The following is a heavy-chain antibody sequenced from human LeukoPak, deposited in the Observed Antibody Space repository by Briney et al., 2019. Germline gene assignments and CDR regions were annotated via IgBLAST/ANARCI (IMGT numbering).Heavy chain of an antibody. J-gene: IGHJ4*02. D-gene: IGHD5-18*01. CDR2: IWYDGSNK. Sequence: GGSLRLSCAASGFTFSSYGMHWVREAPGKGLEWVAVIWYDGSNKYYADSVKGRFTISRDNSKNTLYLQMNSLRAEDTAVYYCARDGRYSYGTGTFDYWGQGTLVTVSS. CDR3: ARDGRYSYGTGTFDY. V-gene: IGHV3-33*01. CDR1: GFTFSSYG.